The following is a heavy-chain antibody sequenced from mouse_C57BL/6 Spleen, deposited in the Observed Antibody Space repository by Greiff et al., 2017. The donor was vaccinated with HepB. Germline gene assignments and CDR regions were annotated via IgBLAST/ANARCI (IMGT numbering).Heavy chain of an antibody. CDR3: ARTYSNGYFDY. CDR2: IYPGDGDT. Sequence: VQLQQSGPELVKPGASVKISCKASGYAFSSSWMNWVKQRPGKGLEWIGRIYPGDGDTNYNGKFKGKATLTADKSSSTAYMQLSSLTSEDSAVYFCARTYSNGYFDYWGQGTTLTVSS. D-gene: IGHD2-5*01. CDR1: GYAFSSSW. J-gene: IGHJ2*01. V-gene: IGHV1-82*01.